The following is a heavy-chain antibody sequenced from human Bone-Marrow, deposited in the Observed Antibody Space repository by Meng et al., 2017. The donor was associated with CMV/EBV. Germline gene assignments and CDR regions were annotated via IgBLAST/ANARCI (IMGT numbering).Heavy chain of an antibody. CDR1: GFTFSSYG. CDR2: IRYDGSNK. J-gene: IGHJ4*02. Sequence: GESLKISCAASGFTFSSYGMHWVRQAPGKGLEWVAFIRYDGSNKYYADSVKGRFTISRDNSKNTLYLQMNSLRAEDTAVYYCAKDQVAAAAYYCDYWGQGTLVTVSS. D-gene: IGHD6-13*01. CDR3: AKDQVAAAAYYCDY. V-gene: IGHV3-30*02.